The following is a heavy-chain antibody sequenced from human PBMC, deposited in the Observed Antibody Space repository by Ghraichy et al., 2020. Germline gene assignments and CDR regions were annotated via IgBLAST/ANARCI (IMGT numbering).Heavy chain of an antibody. V-gene: IGHV3-7*01. CDR2: IKQDGCEK. Sequence: GESLNISCAASGFTFSSYWMSWVRQAPGKGLEWVANIKQDGCEKYYVDSVKGRFTISRDNAKNSLYLQMNSLRAEDTAVYYCASDYDSSGYEYFQHWGQGTLVTVSS. D-gene: IGHD3-22*01. CDR3: ASDYDSSGYEYFQH. CDR1: GFTFSSYW. J-gene: IGHJ1*01.